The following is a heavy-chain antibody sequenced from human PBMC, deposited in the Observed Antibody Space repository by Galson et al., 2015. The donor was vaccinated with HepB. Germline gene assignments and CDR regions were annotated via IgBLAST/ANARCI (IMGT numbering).Heavy chain of an antibody. CDR2: IYPGDSDT. D-gene: IGHD5-12*01. CDR1: GYSFTSYW. CDR3: ARHSGYDYWGRVFDY. J-gene: IGHJ4*02. Sequence: QSGAEVKKPGESLKISCKGSGYSFTSYWIGWVRQMPGKGLEWMGIIYPGDSDTRYSPSFQGQVTISADKSISIAYLQWSSLKASDTAMYYCARHSGYDYWGRVFDYWGQGTLVTVSS. V-gene: IGHV5-51*01.